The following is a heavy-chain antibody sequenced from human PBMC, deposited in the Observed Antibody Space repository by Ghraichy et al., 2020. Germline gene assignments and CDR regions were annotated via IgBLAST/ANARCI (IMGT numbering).Heavy chain of an antibody. V-gene: IGHV1-24*01. D-gene: IGHD6-19*01. CDR1: GYTLTELS. J-gene: IGHJ6*02. CDR2: FDPEDGET. CDR3: ATGGYSSGWLTYYYYYGMDV. Sequence: ASVKVSCKVSGYTLTELSMHWVRQAPGKGLEWMGGFDPEDGETIYAQKFQGRVTMTEDTSTDTAYMELSSLRSEDTAVYYCATGGYSSGWLTYYYYYGMDVWGQGTTVTVSS.